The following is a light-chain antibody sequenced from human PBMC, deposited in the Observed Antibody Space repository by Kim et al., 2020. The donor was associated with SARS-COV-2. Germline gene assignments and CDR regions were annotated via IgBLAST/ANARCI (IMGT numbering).Light chain of an antibody. CDR2: DVS. J-gene: IGLJ1*01. V-gene: IGLV2-14*03. Sequence: LTQPASVSGSPGQSITISCTGTSSDIGGYNYVSWYQQHPDKAPKLMIYDVSHRPSGVSNRFSGSKSGNTASLTISGLQAEDEADYYCSSYTSSSTLGVFGTGTKVTVL. CDR1: SSDIGGYNY. CDR3: SSYTSSSTLGV.